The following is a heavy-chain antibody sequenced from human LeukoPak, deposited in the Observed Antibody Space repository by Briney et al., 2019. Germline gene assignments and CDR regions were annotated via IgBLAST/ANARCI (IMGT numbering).Heavy chain of an antibody. Sequence: QTGGSLRLSCAASGFTFSSYAMSWVRQAPGKGLEWVSAISGSGGSTYYADSVKGRFTISRDNSKNTLYLQMNSLRAEDTAVYYCAKSEGTYSSGWDDAFDIWGQGTMVTVSS. CDR2: ISGSGGST. V-gene: IGHV3-23*01. D-gene: IGHD6-19*01. J-gene: IGHJ3*02. CDR3: AKSEGTYSSGWDDAFDI. CDR1: GFTFSSYA.